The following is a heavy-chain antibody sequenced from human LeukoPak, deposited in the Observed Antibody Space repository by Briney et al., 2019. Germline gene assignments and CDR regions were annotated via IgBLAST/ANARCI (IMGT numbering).Heavy chain of an antibody. CDR2: IIPIFGTA. D-gene: IGHD2-15*01. Sequence: ASVKVSCKASGGTFSSYAISWVRQAPGQGLEWMGGIIPIFGTANYAQKFQGRVTITADESTSTAYMELSSLRSEDTAVYYCARDPVVAATSDYYYYGMDVWGQGTTVTVSS. CDR1: GGTFSSYA. V-gene: IGHV1-69*13. CDR3: ARDPVVAATSDYYYYGMDV. J-gene: IGHJ6*02.